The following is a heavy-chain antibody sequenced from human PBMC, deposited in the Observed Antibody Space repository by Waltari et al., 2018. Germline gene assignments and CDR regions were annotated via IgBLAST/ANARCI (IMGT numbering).Heavy chain of an antibody. CDR3: ARDQREMATIAGFDY. V-gene: IGHV3-48*03. D-gene: IGHD5-12*01. CDR2: ISSSGSTI. CDR1: GFTFSSFD. Sequence: EVQLVESGGGLVQPGGSLRLSCAASGFTFSSFDINWVRQAPGKGLEWVSYISSSGSTIYYADSVKGRFTISRDNAKNSLYLQMNSLRAEDTAVYYCARDQREMATIAGFDYWGQGTLVTVSS. J-gene: IGHJ4*02.